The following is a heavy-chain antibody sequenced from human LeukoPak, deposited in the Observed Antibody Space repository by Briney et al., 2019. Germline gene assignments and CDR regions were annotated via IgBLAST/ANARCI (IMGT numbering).Heavy chain of an antibody. CDR2: IGYAGNEK. CDR1: GFTFSSSG. V-gene: IGHV3-30*02. CDR3: VKEGLYRSGQDLDY. Sequence: GGSLRLSCAPSGFTFSSSGMHCVRQAPGTGLEWVACIGYAGNEKYYVDSGKGRFTMSRDNSKNTLYLQMNTLRAEDTALYYCVKEGLYRSGQDLDYWGQGALVTVSS. D-gene: IGHD6-19*01. J-gene: IGHJ4*02.